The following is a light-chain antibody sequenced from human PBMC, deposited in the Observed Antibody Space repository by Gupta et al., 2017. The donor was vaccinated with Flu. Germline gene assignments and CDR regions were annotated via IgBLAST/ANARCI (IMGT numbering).Light chain of an antibody. CDR3: QQHTSHLT. Sequence: IQLTHPPSFLSASVGDRVTITCRTSQDINSSLASYQQKPRKAPKLLIYAASTLQGGVPSRFWGSVSGAAFTLTISSLQPEDFASYYCQQHTSHLTFGGGTKVEI. V-gene: IGKV1-9*01. J-gene: IGKJ4*01. CDR2: AAS. CDR1: QDINSS.